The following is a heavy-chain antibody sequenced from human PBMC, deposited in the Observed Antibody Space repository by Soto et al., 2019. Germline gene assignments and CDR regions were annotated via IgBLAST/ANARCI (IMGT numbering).Heavy chain of an antibody. CDR1: GFSFGTYV. J-gene: IGHJ3*02. CDR3: AMTRLYDTGTNDYHRDALDI. CDR2: ISGSGGRV. V-gene: IGHV3-23*01. Sequence: EVQLLESGGGMVEPRGSLKLSCAASGFSFGTYVMNWVRQAPGKGLEWVSGISGSGGRVYSADSVKGRFTISRDNSRNTLYLQMNSLRAEDTAIYYCAMTRLYDTGTNDYHRDALDIWGHWTQVTVSS. D-gene: IGHD3-22*01.